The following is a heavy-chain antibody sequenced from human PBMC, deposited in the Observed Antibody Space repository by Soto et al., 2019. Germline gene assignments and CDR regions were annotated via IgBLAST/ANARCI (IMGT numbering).Heavy chain of an antibody. V-gene: IGHV3-23*01. J-gene: IGHJ6*02. Sequence: GWSLRLSCVASGFTFSSYGMSWVRQAPGKGLEWVAGISSISGSTDYADSVKGRFTISRDNSNNILYLQLNSLRAEDTAIYYCAKHRKYRAYYYPMDVWGQGATVTVYS. D-gene: IGHD5-18*01. CDR1: GFTFSSYG. CDR2: ISSISGST. CDR3: AKHRKYRAYYYPMDV.